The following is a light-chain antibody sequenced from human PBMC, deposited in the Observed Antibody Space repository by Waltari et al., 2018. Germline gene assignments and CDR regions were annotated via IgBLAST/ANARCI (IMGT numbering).Light chain of an antibody. CDR2: GAS. J-gene: IGKJ3*01. V-gene: IGKV3D-15*01. Sequence: EIVMTQSPATLSVSPGERATLSCRPSQSVSSNLAWYQQKPGQAPRLLIYGASTRATGIPARFSGSGSGTEFTLTISSLQSEDFAVYYCQQYNNWLIFTFGPGTKVDIK. CDR3: QQYNNWLIFT. CDR1: QSVSSN.